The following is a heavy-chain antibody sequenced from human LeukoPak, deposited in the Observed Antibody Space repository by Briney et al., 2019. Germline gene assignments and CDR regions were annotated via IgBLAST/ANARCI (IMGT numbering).Heavy chain of an antibody. CDR3: AGAGISVPAAPLD. J-gene: IGHJ4*02. Sequence: MSSETLSLTCTVSGGSISSGSYYWSWIRQPAGKGLEWIGRIYTSGSTNYNPSLKSRVTISVDTSKNQFSLKLSSVTAADTAVYYCAGAGISVPAAPLDWGQGTLVTVSS. D-gene: IGHD2-2*01. V-gene: IGHV4-61*02. CDR2: IYTSGST. CDR1: GGSISSGSYY.